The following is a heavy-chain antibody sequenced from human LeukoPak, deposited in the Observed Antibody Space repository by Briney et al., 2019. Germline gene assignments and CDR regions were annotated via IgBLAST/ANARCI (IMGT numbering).Heavy chain of an antibody. J-gene: IGHJ4*02. V-gene: IGHV3-53*01. D-gene: IGHD3-3*01. CDR3: ARFWSGYPFDS. CDR2: IYSGCDT. CDR1: GFIVSSNY. Sequence: GGSLRLSCAASGFIVSSNYMGWVRQAPGKGLEGVSLIYSGCDTYYAASVKGRFTLSRDSSKNTLYLQMNSLRAEDTAVYYCARFWSGYPFDSWGQGTLVTVSS.